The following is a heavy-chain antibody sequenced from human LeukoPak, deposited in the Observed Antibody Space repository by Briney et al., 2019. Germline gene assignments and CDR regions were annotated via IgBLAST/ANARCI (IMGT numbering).Heavy chain of an antibody. D-gene: IGHD3-10*01. V-gene: IGHV3-21*01. Sequence: GGFLRLSCAASGLTFSTYTMNWVRQAPGKGLEWVSSISSSSSYLYYADSVKGRFTISRANAKNSLYLEMNSLRAEDTAVYYCARAIVRGVFDYWGQGTLVTVSS. CDR3: ARAIVRGVFDY. CDR2: ISSSSSYL. CDR1: GLTFSTYT. J-gene: IGHJ4*02.